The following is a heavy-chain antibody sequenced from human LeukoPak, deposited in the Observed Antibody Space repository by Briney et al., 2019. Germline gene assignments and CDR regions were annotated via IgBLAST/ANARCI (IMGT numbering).Heavy chain of an antibody. V-gene: IGHV3-23*01. D-gene: IGHD1-26*01. CDR3: AKDRNSEGGAAKNY. CDR2: ISGSGGST. CDR1: GFTFSSYA. Sequence: GGSLRLSCAASGFTFSSYAMSWVRQAPGKGLEWVSTISGSGGSTYYADSVKGRVSISRDSSKNTLYLQMNSLRAEDTAVYYCAKDRNSEGGAAKNYWGQGTLVTVSS. J-gene: IGHJ4*02.